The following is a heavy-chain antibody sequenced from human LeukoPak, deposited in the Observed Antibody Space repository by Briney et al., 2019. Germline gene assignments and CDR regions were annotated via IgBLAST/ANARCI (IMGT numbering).Heavy chain of an antibody. D-gene: IGHD2-15*01. Sequence: PGGSLRLSCAASGFTFSSYAMSWVRQAPGKGLEGVSAISGSGDKTYYADSLRGRFTISRDNSKNTLYLQMSSLRAEDTAVYFCVRGYSFGPYGMDVWGQGTTVTVSS. V-gene: IGHV3-23*01. CDR1: GFTFSSYA. CDR3: VRGYSFGPYGMDV. J-gene: IGHJ6*02. CDR2: ISGSGDKT.